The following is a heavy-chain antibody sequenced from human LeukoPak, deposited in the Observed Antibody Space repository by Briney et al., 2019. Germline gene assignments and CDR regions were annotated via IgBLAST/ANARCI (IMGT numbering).Heavy chain of an antibody. CDR1: GFTFSSYA. J-gene: IGHJ4*02. CDR3: AKDYYGSGSYYPEPFDY. V-gene: IGHV3-23*01. D-gene: IGHD3-10*01. CDR2: ISGSGGST. Sequence: PGGSLRLSCAASGFTFSSYAMSWVRQAPGKGLEWVSAISGSGGSTYYADSVKGRFTISRDNSKNTLYLQMNSLRAEDTAVYYCAKDYYGSGSYYPEPFDYWGQGTLVTVSS.